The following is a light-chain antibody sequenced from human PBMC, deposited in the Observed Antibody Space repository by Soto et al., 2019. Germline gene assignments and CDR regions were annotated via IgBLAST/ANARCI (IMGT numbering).Light chain of an antibody. CDR3: QQYAGYSRT. V-gene: IGKV1-5*03. Sequence: SASTISASVKDVVPIACRASQSISGWLAWYQQRPGTAPKLMIYKASTLETGVLSRFSGSGSGTGFTLTLNYRQPDDFATYYCQQYAGYSRTFGQGTKVDIK. CDR2: KAS. CDR1: QSISGW. J-gene: IGKJ1*01.